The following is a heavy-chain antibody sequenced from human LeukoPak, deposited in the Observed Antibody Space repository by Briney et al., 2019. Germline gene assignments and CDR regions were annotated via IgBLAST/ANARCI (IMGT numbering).Heavy chain of an antibody. J-gene: IGHJ4*02. CDR2: MYLSGTT. V-gene: IGHV4-4*02. Sequence: PSETLSLTCTVSGVSINRLDLWSWVRPPPGKGLEWNGEMYLSGTTHSNPSVKSRVTISIDKSKNQFFLNLSSVTAADTAVYYCAGLVGRYSSGLYYYYFDYWGQGTLVTVSS. D-gene: IGHD3-22*01. CDR1: GVSINRLDL. CDR3: AGLVGRYSSGLYYYYFDY.